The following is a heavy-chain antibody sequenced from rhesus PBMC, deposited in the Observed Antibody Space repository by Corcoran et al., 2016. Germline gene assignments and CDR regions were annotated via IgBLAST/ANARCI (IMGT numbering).Heavy chain of an antibody. CDR3: ARVGERYSGYSYRDRFDV. J-gene: IGHJ5-1*01. V-gene: IGHV4S12*01. Sequence: QVQLQESGPGLVKPSETLSLNCAVSGGSLISSNCCRRIPHPPGKGLEWIGGIYRNTHSTNYTPPLQTRVTMSKAPSQTQFSLQLRSVTAADTAVYYCARVGERYSGYSYRDRFDVWGPGVLVTVSS. D-gene: IGHD5-24*01. CDR2: IYRNTHST. CDR1: GGSLISSNC.